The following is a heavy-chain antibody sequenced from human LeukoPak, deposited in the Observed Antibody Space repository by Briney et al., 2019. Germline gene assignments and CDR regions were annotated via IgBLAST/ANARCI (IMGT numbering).Heavy chain of an antibody. CDR3: ASPSSGQSFDI. Sequence: GGSLRLSCAASGFTFSSYAMSWVRQAPGKGLEWVSVIYTGGNTYYADSVKGRFTISRDNSKNTLYLQMHSLRAEDTAVYYCASPSSGQSFDIWGQGTMVTVSS. CDR2: IYTGGNT. V-gene: IGHV3-23*03. J-gene: IGHJ3*02. D-gene: IGHD6-19*01. CDR1: GFTFSSYA.